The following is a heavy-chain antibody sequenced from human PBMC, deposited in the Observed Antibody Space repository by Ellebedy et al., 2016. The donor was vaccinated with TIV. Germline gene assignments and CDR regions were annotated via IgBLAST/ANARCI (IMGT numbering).Heavy chain of an antibody. D-gene: IGHD6-13*01. CDR1: GFTFSSYG. CDR2: ISYDGSNK. CDR3: AKDSAFASIAAAVY. V-gene: IGHV3-30*18. Sequence: GESLKISXAASGFTFSSYGMHWVRQAPGKGLEWVAVISYDGSNKYYADPVKGRFTISRDNSKNTLYLQMNSLRAEDTAVYYCAKDSAFASIAAAVYWGQGTLVTVSS. J-gene: IGHJ4*02.